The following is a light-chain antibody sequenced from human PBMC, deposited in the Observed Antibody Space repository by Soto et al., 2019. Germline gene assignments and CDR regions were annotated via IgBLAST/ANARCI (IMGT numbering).Light chain of an antibody. Sequence: EIVLTQSPGTLSLSPGERATLSCWASQSVSSTYLAWYQQKPGQAPRLLIYGASTRATGIPARLSGSGSGTEFTLTISSLQSEDFAVYYCQQYNNWPPETFGQGTKVDIK. CDR3: QQYNNWPPET. J-gene: IGKJ1*01. CDR2: GAS. CDR1: QSVSSTY. V-gene: IGKV3-15*01.